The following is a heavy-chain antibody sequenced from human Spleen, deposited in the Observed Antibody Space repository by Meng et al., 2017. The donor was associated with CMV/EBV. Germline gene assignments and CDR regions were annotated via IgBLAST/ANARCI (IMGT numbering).Heavy chain of an antibody. J-gene: IGHJ4*02. CDR3: ARAYCGGDCYSGFDY. CDR1: GASISNSPW. Sequence: SGASISNSPWWSWVRQPPGKGLEWIGEIFDSGITNYNPSLKSRLTISEDKSHNQFSLKLNSVTAADTAVYYCARAYCGGDCYSGFDYWGQGILVTVSS. CDR2: IFDSGIT. V-gene: IGHV4-4*02. D-gene: IGHD2-21*01.